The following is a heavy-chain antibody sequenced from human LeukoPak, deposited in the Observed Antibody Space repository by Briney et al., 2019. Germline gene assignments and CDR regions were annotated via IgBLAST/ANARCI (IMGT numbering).Heavy chain of an antibody. V-gene: IGHV4-59*04. CDR2: IYYSGST. CDR3: AGLIRPGWFDP. Sequence: SETLSLTCTVSGGSISSYYWSWIRQPPGKGLEWIGYIYYSGSTYYNPSLKSRATISVDTSKNQFSLKLSSVTAADTAVYYCAGLIRPGWFDPWGQGTLSPSPQ. D-gene: IGHD2-8*01. J-gene: IGHJ5*02. CDR1: GGSISSYY.